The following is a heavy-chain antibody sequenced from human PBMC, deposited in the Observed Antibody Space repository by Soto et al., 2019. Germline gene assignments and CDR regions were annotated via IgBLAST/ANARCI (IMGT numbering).Heavy chain of an antibody. J-gene: IGHJ4*02. V-gene: IGHV3-23*01. CDR2: ISGSGGST. CDR3: AKRPIVVVTHYFDY. Sequence: PGGSLRLSCATSGFTFGSYAMSWVRQAPGKGLEWVSAISGSGGSTYYADSVKGRFTISRDNSKNTLYLQMNSLRAEDTAVYYCAKRPIVVVTHYFDYWGQGTLVTVSS. CDR1: GFTFGSYA. D-gene: IGHD2-21*02.